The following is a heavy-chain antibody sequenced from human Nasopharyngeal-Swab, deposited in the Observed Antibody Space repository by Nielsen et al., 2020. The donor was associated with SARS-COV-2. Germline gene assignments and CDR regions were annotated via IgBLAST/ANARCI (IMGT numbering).Heavy chain of an antibody. Sequence: GESLKISCAASGFSFSSYDMSWGRQAPGKGLEWVSGISGMDGSTYYADSVKGRFTISRDSSKNTLYLQMSSLRAEDTAVYYCAKGRYYYDTSGHLLFDYWGQGTLVTVSS. D-gene: IGHD3-22*01. CDR2: ISGMDGST. J-gene: IGHJ4*02. V-gene: IGHV3-23*01. CDR3: AKGRYYYDTSGHLLFDY. CDR1: GFSFSSYD.